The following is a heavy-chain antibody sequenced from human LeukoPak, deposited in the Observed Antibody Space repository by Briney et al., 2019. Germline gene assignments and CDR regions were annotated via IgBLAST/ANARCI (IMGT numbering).Heavy chain of an antibody. CDR1: GDSVSRNNAY. CDR2: TYYRSKWFT. V-gene: IGHV6-1*01. J-gene: IGHJ6*02. Sequence: SQTLSLTCAISGDSVSRNNAYWNWIRQSPSRGLEWLGRTYYRSKWFTDYAAPVKSRISVNPDTSKNHYSLQLNSVTPEDTAIYYCARGRMMSGMDVWGQGTTVTVSS. CDR3: ARGRMMSGMDV. D-gene: IGHD3-16*01.